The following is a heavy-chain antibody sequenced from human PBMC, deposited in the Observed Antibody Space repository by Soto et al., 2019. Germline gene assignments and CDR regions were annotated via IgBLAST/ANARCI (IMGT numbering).Heavy chain of an antibody. J-gene: IGHJ4*02. Sequence: GGSQGHSNTVSVCNLENYGGSWVRQAPGKGLEWVSSISFSGDYIYYADSVKGRFTISRDNARNSLYLQMNRLGVDDTALYFCARATYNWNHEYWGQGTQVTVSS. CDR1: VCNLENYG. CDR2: ISFSGDYI. CDR3: ARATYNWNHEY. D-gene: IGHD1-20*01. V-gene: IGHV3-21*01.